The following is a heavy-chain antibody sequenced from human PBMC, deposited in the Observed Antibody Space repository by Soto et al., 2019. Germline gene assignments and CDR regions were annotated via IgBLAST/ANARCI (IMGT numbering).Heavy chain of an antibody. CDR1: EFTFSSYW. J-gene: IGHJ6*02. Sequence: EVQLVESGGGLVQPGGSLRLSCAASEFTFSSYWMNWVRQAPGKGLEWVANIKEDGNEKYYVDSVKGQFTISRDNAKNSLYLQMNSLRGEDTAVYYCARDLGAPGRGSAVGYYYHYGMDVWGQGTTVTVSS. CDR3: ARDLGAPGRGSAVGYYYHYGMDV. CDR2: IKEDGNEK. V-gene: IGHV3-7*05. D-gene: IGHD2-2*01.